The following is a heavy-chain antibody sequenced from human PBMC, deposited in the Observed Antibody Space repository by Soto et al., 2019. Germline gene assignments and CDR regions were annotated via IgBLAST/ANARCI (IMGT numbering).Heavy chain of an antibody. CDR2: IHYSGTT. D-gene: IGHD1-26*01. CDR1: GVSITSGGFH. J-gene: IGHJ6*02. V-gene: IGHV4-31*03. CDR3: ARVEVRRGSYFQGMDV. Sequence: SETLSLTCSVSGVSITSGGFHWSWIRQYPGKGLECIGYIHYSGTTHYSPSLKGRMSISVDTPKSQFSLRLASVTAADTAVYFCARVEVRRGSYFQGMDVWGQGTTVTVSS.